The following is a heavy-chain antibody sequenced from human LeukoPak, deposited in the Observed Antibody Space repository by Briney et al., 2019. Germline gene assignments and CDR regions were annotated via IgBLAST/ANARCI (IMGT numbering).Heavy chain of an antibody. CDR3: ARDSRQDDAFDI. CDR1: GFTFSSYS. V-gene: IGHV3-21*01. J-gene: IGHJ3*02. CDR2: ISSSSSYI. Sequence: GGSLRLSCAASGFTFSSYSMNWVRQAPGKGLEWVSSISSSSSYIYYADSVKGRFTISRDNAKNSLYLQMDSLRAEDTAVYYCARDSRQDDAFDIWGQGTMVTVSS.